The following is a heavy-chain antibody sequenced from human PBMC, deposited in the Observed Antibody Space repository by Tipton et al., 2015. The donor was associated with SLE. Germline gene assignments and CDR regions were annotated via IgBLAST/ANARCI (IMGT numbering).Heavy chain of an antibody. CDR1: GGSISSGEYS. CDR3: ARDPSDTSGFYTYSFDL. V-gene: IGHV4-30-4*01. CDR2: IYNSENT. J-gene: IGHJ4*02. Sequence: TLSLTCTVSGGSISSGEYSWSWIRQPPGKGLEWIGYIYNSENTYNNPSLKSRLTISVDTSRNQFSLKLSSVTAADTAVYYCARDPSDTSGFYTYSFDLWGQGTPVTVSS. D-gene: IGHD3-22*01.